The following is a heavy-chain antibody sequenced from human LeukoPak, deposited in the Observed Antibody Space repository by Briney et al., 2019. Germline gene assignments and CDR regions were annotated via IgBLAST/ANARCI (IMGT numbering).Heavy chain of an antibody. J-gene: IGHJ5*02. CDR1: GGSFSGYY. CDR3: ARGGNLNWFDP. CDR2: INHSGST. V-gene: IGHV4-34*01. Sequence: RPSETLSLTCAVYGGSFSGYYWSWIRQPPGKGLEWIGEINHSGSTNYNPSLKSRVTISVDTYKNQFSLKLSSVTAADTAVYYCARGGNLNWFDPWGQGTLVTVSS. D-gene: IGHD3-10*01.